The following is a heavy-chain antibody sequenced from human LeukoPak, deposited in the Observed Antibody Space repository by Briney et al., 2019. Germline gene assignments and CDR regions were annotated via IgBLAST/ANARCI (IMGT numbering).Heavy chain of an antibody. Sequence: GGSLTLSCAASGFTFRNYWMSWVRQAPGEGLEWVANIRPDGSQKYYVDSARGRFTISRDNAKSSLYLQMSSLRPEDTATYYCARDFQPRYCSSSSCSPAWGQGTTVTVSS. J-gene: IGHJ6*02. CDR2: IRPDGSQK. CDR3: ARDFQPRYCSSSSCSPA. CDR1: GFTFRNYW. V-gene: IGHV3-7*03. D-gene: IGHD2-2*01.